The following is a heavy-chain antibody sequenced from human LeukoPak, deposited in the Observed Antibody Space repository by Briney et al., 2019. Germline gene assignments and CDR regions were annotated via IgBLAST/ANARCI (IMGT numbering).Heavy chain of an antibody. J-gene: IGHJ4*02. D-gene: IGHD6-13*01. Sequence: GASVKVSCKISGYTLTEGSMHWVRQAPGKGLEWMGRFDPEDGETLSAQRFQGRLTMTEDTSADTAYTELSSLTSDDTALYYCATGTVSSSWLGIFDFWGQGTLVTVSS. V-gene: IGHV1-24*01. CDR3: ATGTVSSSWLGIFDF. CDR2: FDPEDGET. CDR1: GYTLTEGS.